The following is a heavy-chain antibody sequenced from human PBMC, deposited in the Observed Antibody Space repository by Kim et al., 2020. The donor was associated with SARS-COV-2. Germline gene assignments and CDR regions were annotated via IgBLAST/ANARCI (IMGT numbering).Heavy chain of an antibody. J-gene: IGHJ4*02. CDR2: IKSKSDGGTA. D-gene: IGHD2-2*01. V-gene: IGHV3-15*01. CDR1: GIPFSNAW. CDR3: NTVSMR. Sequence: GGSLRLSCAVSGIPFSNAWFNWVRQAPGKGLEWVGRIKSKSDGGTADLAAPVKGRFAISRDDSKNTLYLLMNSLRTDDSAVYYCNTVSMRWGQGTLVHVS.